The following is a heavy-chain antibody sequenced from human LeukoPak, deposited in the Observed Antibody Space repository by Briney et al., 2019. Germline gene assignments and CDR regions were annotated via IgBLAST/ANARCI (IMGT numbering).Heavy chain of an antibody. CDR2: IFHSGTT. J-gene: IGHJ4*02. CDR3: ASGPRSVVVITTSFDY. V-gene: IGHV4-38-2*02. D-gene: IGHD3-22*01. CDR1: GYSFTNGYY. Sequence: PSETLSLTCTVSGYSFTNGYYWAWIRPPPGKGLEWVASIFHSGTTSYNPSLKSRVTMSVDTSKNQFSLKLSSVTAADTAVYYCASGPRSVVVITTSFDYWGQGTLVIVSS.